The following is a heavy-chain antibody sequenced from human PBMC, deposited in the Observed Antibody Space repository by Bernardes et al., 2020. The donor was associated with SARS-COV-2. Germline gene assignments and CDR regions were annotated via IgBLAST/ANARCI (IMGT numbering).Heavy chain of an antibody. Sequence: SESLSLTCAVYGGSFSGYYWSWIRQPPEKGLEWIGEINHSGSTKYNPSLKSRVTISVDTSKNQFYLKLNSVTAAETAVYYCERAPPWLSWFDPWGQGTLVTVSS. CDR1: GGSFSGYY. CDR3: ERAPPWLSWFDP. V-gene: IGHV4-34*01. J-gene: IGHJ5*02. CDR2: INHSGST. D-gene: IGHD5-12*01.